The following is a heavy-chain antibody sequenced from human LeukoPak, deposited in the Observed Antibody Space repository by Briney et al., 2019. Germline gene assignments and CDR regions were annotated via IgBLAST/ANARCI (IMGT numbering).Heavy chain of an antibody. CDR2: INTNTGNP. V-gene: IGHV7-4-1*02. CDR3: ARDPYHYYDSSGYYGDY. Sequence: ASVKVSCKASGYTFTNYAMNWVRQAPGQGLEWMGWINTNTGNPTYAQGFTGRFVFSLDTSVSTAYLQISSLKAEDTAVYYCARDPYHYYDSSGYYGDYWGQGTLVTVSS. CDR1: GYTFTNYA. D-gene: IGHD3-22*01. J-gene: IGHJ4*02.